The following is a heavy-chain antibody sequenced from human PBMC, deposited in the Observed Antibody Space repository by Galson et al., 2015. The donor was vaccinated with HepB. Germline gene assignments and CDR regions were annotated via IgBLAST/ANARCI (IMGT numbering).Heavy chain of an antibody. CDR2: IGSKATHYAT. D-gene: IGHD6-19*01. Sequence: CLRLACAAYGVTFSGTAILWVRQPSVTGLECVVRIGSKATHYATSFVPSMEGRFTISRDDSRALAYPHMRRLKTGDTAVYYCIRLGDFAGYSSRWGQGTLVTVSS. CDR1: GVTFSGTA. CDR3: IRLGDFAGYSSR. V-gene: IGHV3-73*01. J-gene: IGHJ4*02.